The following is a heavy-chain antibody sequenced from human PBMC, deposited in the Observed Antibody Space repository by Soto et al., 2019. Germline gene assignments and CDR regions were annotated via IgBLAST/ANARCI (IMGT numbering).Heavy chain of an antibody. V-gene: IGHV4-30-2*01. CDR1: GGSISSGGYS. Sequence: SETLSLTCAVSGGSISSGGYSWSWIRQPPGKGLEWIGYIYHSGSTYYNPSLKSRVTISVDRSKNQFSLKLSPVTAADTAVYYCARVQHYDSSSYYFDYWGQGTLVTVSS. J-gene: IGHJ4*02. CDR2: IYHSGST. D-gene: IGHD3-22*01. CDR3: ARVQHYDSSSYYFDY.